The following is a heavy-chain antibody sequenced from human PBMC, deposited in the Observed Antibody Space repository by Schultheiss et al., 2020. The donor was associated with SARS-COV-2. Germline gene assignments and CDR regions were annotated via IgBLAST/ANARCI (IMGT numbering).Heavy chain of an antibody. J-gene: IGHJ6*03. Sequence: SETLSLTCTVSGGSISSYYWSWIRQPPGKGLEWIGYIYYSGSTYYNPSLKSRVTISVDTSKNQFSLKLSSVTAADTAVYYCARRQRLWSGLYYYYYMDVWGKGTTVTVSS. V-gene: IGHV4-59*08. CDR3: ARRQRLWSGLYYYYYMDV. D-gene: IGHD3-3*01. CDR2: IYYSGST. CDR1: GGSISSYY.